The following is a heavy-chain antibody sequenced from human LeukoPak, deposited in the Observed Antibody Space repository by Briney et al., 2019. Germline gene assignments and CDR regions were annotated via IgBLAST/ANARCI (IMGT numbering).Heavy chain of an antibody. Sequence: SETLSLTCTVSGGSVSSGSYYWSWIRQPPGKGLEWSGYIYYSGSTNYNPSLKSRVTISVDTSKNQFSLKLSSVTAADTAVYYCARASMAVAGYYFDYWGQGTLVTVSS. CDR1: GGSVSSGSYY. CDR2: IYYSGST. J-gene: IGHJ4*02. V-gene: IGHV4-61*01. D-gene: IGHD6-19*01. CDR3: ARASMAVAGYYFDY.